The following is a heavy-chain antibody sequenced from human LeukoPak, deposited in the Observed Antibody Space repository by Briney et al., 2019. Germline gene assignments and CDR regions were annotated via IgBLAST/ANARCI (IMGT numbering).Heavy chain of an antibody. D-gene: IGHD2-21*02. CDR3: AREGLVSCGGDCYSGFDY. CDR1: GFTFSSYG. V-gene: IGHV3-33*08. Sequence: PGGSLRLSCAASGFTFSSYGMHWVSQAPGKGLEWVAVIWYDGSNKYYADSVKGRFTISRDNSKNTLYLQMNSLRAEDTAVYYCAREGLVSCGGDCYSGFDYWGQGTLVTVSS. J-gene: IGHJ4*02. CDR2: IWYDGSNK.